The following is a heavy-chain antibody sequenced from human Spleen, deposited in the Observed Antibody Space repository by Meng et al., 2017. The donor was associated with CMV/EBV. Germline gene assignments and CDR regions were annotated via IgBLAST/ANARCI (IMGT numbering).Heavy chain of an antibody. CDR2: ISYDGSNK. V-gene: IGHV3-30-3*01. Sequence: GESLKISCAASGFTFNSYAMHWVRQAPGKGLEWVAVISYDGSNKYYADSVKGRFTISRDNSKNTLYLQMNSLRAEDTAVYYCARGPHSSSAYYNYGMDVWGQGTTVTVSS. CDR1: GFTFNSYA. CDR3: ARGPHSSSAYYNYGMDV. D-gene: IGHD6-6*01. J-gene: IGHJ6*02.